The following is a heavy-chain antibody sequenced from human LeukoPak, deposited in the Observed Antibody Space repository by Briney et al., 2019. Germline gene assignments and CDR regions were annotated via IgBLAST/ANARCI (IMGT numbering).Heavy chain of an antibody. CDR3: ARDPHSSSSDAFDI. J-gene: IGHJ3*02. Sequence: PGGSLRLSCAVSGFTVSSNYMTWVRQAPGKGLEWVSFIYSGGSTYYADSVKGRFTISRDNAKNSLYLQMNSLRAEDTAVYYCARDPHSSSSDAFDIWGQGTMVTVSS. V-gene: IGHV3-53*01. CDR2: IYSGGST. D-gene: IGHD6-13*01. CDR1: GFTVSSNY.